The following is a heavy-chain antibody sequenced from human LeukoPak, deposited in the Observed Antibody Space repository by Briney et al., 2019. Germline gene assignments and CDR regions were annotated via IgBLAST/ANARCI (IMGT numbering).Heavy chain of an antibody. Sequence: GGSLRLSCEASGFSFKDYWMSWVRQAPGKGLEWVSAISGSGGSTYYADSVKGRFTISRDNSKNTLYLQMNSLRAEDTAVYYCAKDLWFAADSDYWGQGTLVTVSS. CDR2: ISGSGGST. D-gene: IGHD3-10*01. CDR1: GFSFKDYW. J-gene: IGHJ4*02. CDR3: AKDLWFAADSDY. V-gene: IGHV3-23*01.